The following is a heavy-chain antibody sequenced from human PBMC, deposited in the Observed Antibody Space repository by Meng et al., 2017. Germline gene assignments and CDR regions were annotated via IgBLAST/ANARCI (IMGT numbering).Heavy chain of an antibody. CDR1: GYTFTGYY. D-gene: IGHD6-19*01. CDR2: ISAYNGNT. CDR3: ASDKSSGWRTNDY. Sequence: ASVKVSCKASGYTFTGYYMHWLRQAPGQGLEWMGWISAYNGNTNYAQKLQGRVTMTTDTSKSTAYMALRSLRSDDTAVYYCASDKSSGWRTNDYWGQGTLVTVSS. V-gene: IGHV1-18*04. J-gene: IGHJ4*02.